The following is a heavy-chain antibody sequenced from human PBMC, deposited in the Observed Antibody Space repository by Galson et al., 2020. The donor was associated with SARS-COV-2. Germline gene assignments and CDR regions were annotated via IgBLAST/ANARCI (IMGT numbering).Heavy chain of an antibody. D-gene: IGHD3-22*01. V-gene: IGHV3-43*02. CDR3: AKDITYHYDSGYYFSGFVDY. J-gene: IGHJ4*01. CDR2: INGDGTNT. CDR1: GFTFDDYV. Sequence: TGGSLRLSCAASGFTFDDYVMNWVRQAPGKGLEWVSLINGDGTNTYYADSVKGRFTISRDNSKNSLYLQMNGLRTEDTALYYCAKDITYHYDSGYYFSGFVDYWGHGTLVTVAS.